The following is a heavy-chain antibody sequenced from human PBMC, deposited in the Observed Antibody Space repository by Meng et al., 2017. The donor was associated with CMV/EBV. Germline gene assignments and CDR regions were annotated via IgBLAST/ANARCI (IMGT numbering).Heavy chain of an antibody. CDR1: GGSFSGYY. J-gene: IGHJ4*02. V-gene: IGHV4-34*01. Sequence: SETLSLTCAVYGGSFSGYYWSWIRQPPGKGLEWIGEINHSGSTNYNPSLKSRVTISVDTSKNQFSLKLSSVTAADTAVYYCARTPLARHYYGSGLSPYYFDYWGQGTLVTVSS. D-gene: IGHD3-10*01. CDR2: INHSGST. CDR3: ARTPLARHYYGSGLSPYYFDY.